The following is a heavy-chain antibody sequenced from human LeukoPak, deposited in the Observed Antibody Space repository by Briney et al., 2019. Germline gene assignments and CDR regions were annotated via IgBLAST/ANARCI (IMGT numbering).Heavy chain of an antibody. V-gene: IGHV1-69*05. J-gene: IGHJ3*02. CDR3: ARDKNSGECVSNSCYGVWPLDI. D-gene: IGHD2-2*01. CDR2: IIPMSETP. CDR1: GGTFSINA. Sequence: GASVKVSCKASGGTFSINAITWVRQAPGQGLEWMGGIIPMSETPKYTQKLQGRVTITTDESTNTAYMELSSLRSEDTAVYYCARDKNSGECVSNSCYGVWPLDIWGQGTMVTVSS.